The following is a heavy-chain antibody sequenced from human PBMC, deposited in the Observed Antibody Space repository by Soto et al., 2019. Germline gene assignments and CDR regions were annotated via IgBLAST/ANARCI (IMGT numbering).Heavy chain of an antibody. CDR1: GGSISSGGYY. D-gene: IGHD6-13*01. Sequence: SETLSLTCTVSGGSISSGGYYWSWSRQHPGKGLEWIGYIYYSGSTYYNPSLKSRVTISVDTSKNQFSLKLSSVTAADTAVYYCARDRQQLVRTYYYGMDVWGQGTTVTVSS. V-gene: IGHV4-31*03. J-gene: IGHJ6*02. CDR3: ARDRQQLVRTYYYGMDV. CDR2: IYYSGST.